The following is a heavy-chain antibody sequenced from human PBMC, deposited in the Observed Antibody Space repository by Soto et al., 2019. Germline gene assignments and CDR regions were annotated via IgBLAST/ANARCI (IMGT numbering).Heavy chain of an antibody. J-gene: IGHJ4*02. CDR3: ARVDCSGGSCYRLFDY. D-gene: IGHD2-15*01. CDR1: GYTFTSYG. Sequence: QVQLVQSGAEVKKPGASVKVSCKASGYTFTSYGISWVRQAPGQGLEWMGWISAYNGNTNYAQKLTGRVTITTDPSTSPAYMELRSLRSDDTAVYYWARVDCSGGSCYRLFDYWGQGTLVTVSS. V-gene: IGHV1-18*04. CDR2: ISAYNGNT.